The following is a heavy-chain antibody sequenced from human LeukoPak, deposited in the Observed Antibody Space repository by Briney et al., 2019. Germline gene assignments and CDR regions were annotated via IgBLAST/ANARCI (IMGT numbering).Heavy chain of an antibody. CDR2: ISGSGGST. CDR1: GFTFSTYA. CDR3: AKDIVGATDYFDY. J-gene: IGHJ4*02. Sequence: GGSLRLSCAASGFTFSTYAMIWVRQAPGKGLEWVSAISGSGGSTYYADSVKGRFTISRDNSKNTLYLQMNSLRAEDTAVYYCAKDIVGATDYFDYWGQGTLVTVSS. D-gene: IGHD1-26*01. V-gene: IGHV3-23*01.